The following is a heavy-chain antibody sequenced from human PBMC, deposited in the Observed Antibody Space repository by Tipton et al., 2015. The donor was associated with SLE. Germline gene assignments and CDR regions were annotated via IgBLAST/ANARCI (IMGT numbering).Heavy chain of an antibody. CDR3: AGSGEHYFDY. CDR2: VFYTGNT. Sequence: TLSLTCTVSVASISSSSYYWAWIRQPPGKGLEWIGSVFYTGNTYYNPSLKSRVTISVDTSKNQFSLNLTSVTAADTAVYYCAGSGEHYFDYWGQGTLVTVSS. J-gene: IGHJ4*02. CDR1: VASISSSSYY. V-gene: IGHV4-39*07. D-gene: IGHD3-3*01.